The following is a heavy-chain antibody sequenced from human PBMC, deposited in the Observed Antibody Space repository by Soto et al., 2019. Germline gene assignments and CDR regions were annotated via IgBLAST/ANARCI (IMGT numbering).Heavy chain of an antibody. CDR1: GGSINSNNW. D-gene: IGHD6-13*01. CDR2: IFHSGNT. V-gene: IGHV4-4*02. J-gene: IGHJ4*02. Sequence: SETLSLTCAVSGGSINSNNWWSWVRQPPGKGLEWIGHIFHSGNTNYNPSLKSRINISIDKSKNQISLKLSSVTAADTAVYYCARDQLLGDAIAAAFDYWGQGTLVTV. CDR3: ARDQLLGDAIAAAFDY.